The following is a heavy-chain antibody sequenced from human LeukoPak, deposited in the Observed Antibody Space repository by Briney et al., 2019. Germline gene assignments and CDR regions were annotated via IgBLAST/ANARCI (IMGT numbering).Heavy chain of an antibody. CDR3: ARWGSYRNWFDP. CDR1: GYTFTSYG. V-gene: IGHV1-18*01. J-gene: IGHJ5*02. D-gene: IGHD1-26*01. Sequence: ASVKVSCKASGYTFTSYGISWVRQAPGQGLEWMGWISAYNGNTNYAQKLQGRVTMTTDTSTSTACMELRSLRSDDTAVYYCARWGSYRNWFDPWGQGTLGTVSS. CDR2: ISAYNGNT.